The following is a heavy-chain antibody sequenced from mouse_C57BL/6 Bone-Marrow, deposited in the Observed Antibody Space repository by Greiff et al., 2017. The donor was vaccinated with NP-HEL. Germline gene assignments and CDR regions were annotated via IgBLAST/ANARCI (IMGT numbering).Heavy chain of an antibody. CDR2: ISSGGDYI. Sequence: EVKVVESGAGLVKPGGSLKLSCAASGFTFSSYAMSWVRQTPEKRLEWVAYISSGGDYIYYADTVKGRFTISRDNARNTLYLQMSSLKSEDTAMYYCTGLYYGNHYYAMDYWGQGTSVTVSS. J-gene: IGHJ4*01. CDR3: TGLYYGNHYYAMDY. D-gene: IGHD2-1*01. V-gene: IGHV5-9-1*02. CDR1: GFTFSSYA.